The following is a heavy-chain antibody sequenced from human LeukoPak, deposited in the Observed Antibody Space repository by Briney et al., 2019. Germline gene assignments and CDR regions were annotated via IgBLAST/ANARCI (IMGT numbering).Heavy chain of an antibody. D-gene: IGHD6-13*01. V-gene: IGHV3-23*01. Sequence: PGGSLRLSCAASGFTFSSYGMSWVRQAPGKGLEWVSGISGRGDSTYYADSVKGRFTISRDNSKNTLYLQMNRLRAEDTAVYYCAKVPLIAAPKHFDYWGQGTLVTVSS. CDR2: ISGRGDST. J-gene: IGHJ4*02. CDR1: GFTFSSYG. CDR3: AKVPLIAAPKHFDY.